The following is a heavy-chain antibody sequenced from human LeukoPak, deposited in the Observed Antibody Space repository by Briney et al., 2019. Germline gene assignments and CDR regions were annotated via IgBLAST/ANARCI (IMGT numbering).Heavy chain of an antibody. J-gene: IGHJ4*02. CDR2: ISSSGSTI. D-gene: IGHD6-6*01. CDR1: GFTFSSYE. CDR3: ARAQLPYYFDY. V-gene: IGHV3-48*03. Sequence: GXXLRLSCAASGFTFSSYEMNWVRQAPGKGLEWVSYISSSGSTIYYADSVKGRFTISRDNAKNSLYLQMNSLRAEDTAVYYCARAQLPYYFDYWGQGTLVTVSS.